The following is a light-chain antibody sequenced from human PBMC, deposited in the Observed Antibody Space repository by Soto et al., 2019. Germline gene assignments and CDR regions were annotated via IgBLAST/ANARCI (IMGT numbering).Light chain of an antibody. CDR2: INSDGSH. J-gene: IGLJ2*01. CDR3: QTWGTGIVT. CDR1: SGHTNYA. Sequence: QLVLTQSPSASASPGASVKLTCTLSSGHTNYAIAWHQQQPKKGPRFLMKINSDGSHSKGDGVPDRFSGSSSGAERYFTISSLQSEDEADYYCQTWGTGIVTFGGGTKLTVL. V-gene: IGLV4-69*01.